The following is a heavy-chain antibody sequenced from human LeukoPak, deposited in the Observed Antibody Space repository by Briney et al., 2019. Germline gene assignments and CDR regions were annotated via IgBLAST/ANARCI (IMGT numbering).Heavy chain of an antibody. Sequence: GGSLRLSCAASGFTFSSYAMSWVRQAPGKGLEWVSAISGSGGSTYYADSVKGRFTISRDNSKNTLYLQMNSLRAEDTAVYYCARGLDSSGWYGTYYFDYWGQGTLVTVSS. V-gene: IGHV3-23*01. CDR2: ISGSGGST. CDR1: GFTFSSYA. D-gene: IGHD6-19*01. CDR3: ARGLDSSGWYGTYYFDY. J-gene: IGHJ4*02.